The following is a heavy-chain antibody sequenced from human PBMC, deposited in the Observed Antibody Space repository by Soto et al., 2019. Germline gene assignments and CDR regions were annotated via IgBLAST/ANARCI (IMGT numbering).Heavy chain of an antibody. J-gene: IGHJ4*01. V-gene: IGHV3-7*01. D-gene: IGHD1-26*01. Sequence: EVQLVESGGGLVQPGGSLRLSCAASGFTFSSYWMSWVRQAPGKGLEWVANIKQDGSEKYYVDSVKGRFTISSDNAKNALCLAMRTLRAEERAVYYCARVGPSADFWGEGTLCTVAS. CDR1: GFTFSSYW. CDR2: IKQDGSEK. CDR3: ARVGPSADF.